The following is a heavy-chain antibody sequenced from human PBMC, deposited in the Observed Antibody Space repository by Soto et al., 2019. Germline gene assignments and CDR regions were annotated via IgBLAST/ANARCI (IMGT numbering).Heavy chain of an antibody. J-gene: IGHJ5*02. CDR1: GFSLSTSGVG. D-gene: IGHD3-3*01. CDR3: AHRRGYDFWSGYPPYNWFDP. CDR2: IYWDDDK. Sequence: GSGPTLVNPTQTLTLTCTFSGFSLSTSGVGVGWIRQPPGKALEWLALIYWDDDKRYSPSLKSRLTITKDTSKNQVVLTMTNMDPVDTATYYCAHRRGYDFWSGYPPYNWFDPWGQGTLVTVSS. V-gene: IGHV2-5*02.